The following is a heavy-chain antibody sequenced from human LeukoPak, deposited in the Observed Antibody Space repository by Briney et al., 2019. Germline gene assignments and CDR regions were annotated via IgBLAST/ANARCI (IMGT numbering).Heavy chain of an antibody. D-gene: IGHD4-23*01. CDR2: INHSGST. V-gene: IGHV4-34*01. CDR3: ARHLENSGYYYYYGMDV. CDR1: GGSFSGYY. Sequence: SETLSLTCAVYGGSFSGYYWSWIRQPPGKGLEWIGEINHSGSTNYNPSLKSRVTISVDTSKNQFSLKLSSVTAADTAVYYCARHLENSGYYYYYGMDVWGQGTTVTVSS. J-gene: IGHJ6*02.